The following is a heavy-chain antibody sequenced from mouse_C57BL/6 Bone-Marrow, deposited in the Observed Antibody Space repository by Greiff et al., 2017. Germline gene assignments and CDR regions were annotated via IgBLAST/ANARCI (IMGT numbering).Heavy chain of an antibody. CDR2: IDPETGGT. V-gene: IGHV1-15*01. CDR3: TGCYYGSSYVDYAMDY. CDR1: GYTFTDYE. D-gene: IGHD1-1*01. Sequence: QVQLQQSGAELVRPGASVTLSCKASGYTFTDYEMHWVKQTPVHGLEWIGAIDPETGGTAYNQKFKGKAILTADKSSSTAYMELRSLTSEDSAVYYCTGCYYGSSYVDYAMDYWCQGTSVTVSS. J-gene: IGHJ4*01.